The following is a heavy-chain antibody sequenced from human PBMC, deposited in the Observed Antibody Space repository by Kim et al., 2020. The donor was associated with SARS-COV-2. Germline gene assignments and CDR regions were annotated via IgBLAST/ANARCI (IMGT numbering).Heavy chain of an antibody. CDR1: GFTFSSYW. V-gene: IGHV3-7*03. CDR2: IKQDGSEK. J-gene: IGHJ4*02. CDR3: ARDLGAVAGQFDY. D-gene: IGHD6-19*01. Sequence: GGSLRLSCAASGFTFSSYWMSWVRQAPGKGLEWVANIKQDGSEKYYVDSVKGRFTISRDNAKNSLYLQMNSLRAEDTAVYYCARDLGAVAGQFDYWGQGTLVTVSS.